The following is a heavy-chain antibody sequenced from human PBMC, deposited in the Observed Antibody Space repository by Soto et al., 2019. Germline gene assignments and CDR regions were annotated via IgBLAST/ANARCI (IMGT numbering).Heavy chain of an antibody. CDR3: ARQLRGSFES. D-gene: IGHD2-8*01. CDR2: IYYSGSA. J-gene: IGHJ4*02. Sequence: KASETLSLTCTVSGGSISSSTYYWAWSRRPPGKGMEWIGSIYYSGSAYYNPSLKSRVTMSVDTSNYQFSLILNSVTAADTAVYYCARQLRGSFESWGQGTLVTVSS. CDR1: GGSISSSTYY. V-gene: IGHV4-39*01.